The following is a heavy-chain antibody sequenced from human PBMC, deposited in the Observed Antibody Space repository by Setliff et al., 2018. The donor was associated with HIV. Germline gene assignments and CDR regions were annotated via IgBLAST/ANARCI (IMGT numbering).Heavy chain of an antibody. CDR3: ARQDIPTGYYLFDY. V-gene: IGHV1-24*01. J-gene: IGHJ4*02. D-gene: IGHD3-9*01. CDR1: GYTLTELS. CDR2: FDPEDGET. Sequence: ASVKVSCKISGYTLTELSIHWVRQAPGKGLEWMANFDPEDGETFYAQKFQGRLTMTEDTSTDTAYMELSSLRSDDTAMYYCARQDIPTGYYLFDYWGQGTQVTVSS.